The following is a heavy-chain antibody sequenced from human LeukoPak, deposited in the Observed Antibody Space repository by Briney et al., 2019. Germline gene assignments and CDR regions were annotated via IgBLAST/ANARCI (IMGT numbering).Heavy chain of an antibody. D-gene: IGHD3-22*01. CDR1: GGTFSSYA. Sequence: SVKVSCKASGGTFSSYAISWVRQAPGQGLEWMGGIIPIFGTANYAQKFQGRVTITADESTSTAYMELSSLRSEDTAVYYCARFAPDYYDSSGYYYESRYFDYWGQGTLVAVSS. J-gene: IGHJ4*02. CDR2: IIPIFGTA. V-gene: IGHV1-69*01. CDR3: ARFAPDYYDSSGYYYESRYFDY.